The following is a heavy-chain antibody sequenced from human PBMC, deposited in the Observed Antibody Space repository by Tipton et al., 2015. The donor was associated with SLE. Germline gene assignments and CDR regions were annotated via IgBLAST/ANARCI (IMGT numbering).Heavy chain of an antibody. D-gene: IGHD2-21*02. CDR2: INHSGST. J-gene: IGHJ6*03. V-gene: IGHV4-34*01. CDR3: ARGGLTYGYYYSMDA. CDR1: GGSFSDYY. Sequence: TLSLTCAVYGGSFSDYYWSWIRQPPGKGLEWIGEINHSGSTNYNPSLKSRVTISVDTSKNQFSLKLSSVTAADTAVYYCARGGLTYGYYYSMDAWGKGTTFTVSS.